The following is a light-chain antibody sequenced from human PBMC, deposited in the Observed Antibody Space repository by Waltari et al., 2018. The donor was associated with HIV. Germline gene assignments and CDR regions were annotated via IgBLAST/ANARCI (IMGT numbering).Light chain of an antibody. CDR2: VAS. J-gene: IGKJ3*01. CDR3: MQARETPQT. V-gene: IGKV2-28*01. CDR1: QSLLHSNGYNY. Sequence: EIVMTQSPLSLPVTPGEPASISCRSSQSLLHSNGYNYLDWYVQKQGQSPQLLIYVASNRASGVPDRFSCSGSGTDFTLKISRVEADDVGVYYCMQARETPQTFGPGTRVEIK.